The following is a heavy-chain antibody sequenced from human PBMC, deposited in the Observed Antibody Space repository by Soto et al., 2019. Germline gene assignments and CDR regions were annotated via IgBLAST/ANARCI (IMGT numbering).Heavy chain of an antibody. J-gene: IGHJ3*02. V-gene: IGHV1-58*02. CDR2: IVVGSGNT. CDR1: GFTFTSSA. D-gene: IGHD2-21*01. Sequence: ASVKVSCKASGFTFTSSAMQWVRQARGQRLEWIGWIVVGSGNTNYAQKFQERVTITRDMSTSTAYMELSSLRSEDTAVYYCAAAYCGGDCYPDDAFDIWGQGTMVTVSS. CDR3: AAAYCGGDCYPDDAFDI.